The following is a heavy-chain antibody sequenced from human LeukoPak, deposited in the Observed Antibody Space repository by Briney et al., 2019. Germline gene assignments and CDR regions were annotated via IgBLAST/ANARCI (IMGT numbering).Heavy chain of an antibody. CDR1: GFTFSSSG. Sequence: GGSLRLSCAASGFTFSSSGMYWVRQAPGKGLECVAVIWYDGSNKYYVDSVKGRFTISRDNSKNTLYLQMNSLRAEDTAVYYCAKNGSSGCIDYWGQGTLVTVPS. D-gene: IGHD6-19*01. V-gene: IGHV3-33*06. CDR2: IWYDGSNK. CDR3: AKNGSSGCIDY. J-gene: IGHJ4*02.